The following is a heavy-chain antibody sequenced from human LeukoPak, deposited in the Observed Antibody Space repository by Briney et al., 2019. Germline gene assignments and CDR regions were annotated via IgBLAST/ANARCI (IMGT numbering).Heavy chain of an antibody. J-gene: IGHJ4*02. D-gene: IGHD3-10*01. CDR1: GYNFANFW. CDR2: IFPGDSDT. Sequence: GESLKISCKASGYNFANFWIGWVRQLPGKGLEYMGIIFPGDSDTRYGPSFQGQVTISADKSSSTAFLQWSSLKASDTAMYYCARLTPSGSNSSDYWGQGTLVTVSS. CDR3: ARLTPSGSNSSDY. V-gene: IGHV5-51*01.